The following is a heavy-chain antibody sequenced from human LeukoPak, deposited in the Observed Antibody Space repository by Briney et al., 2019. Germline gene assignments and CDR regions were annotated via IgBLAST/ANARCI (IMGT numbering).Heavy chain of an antibody. D-gene: IGHD3-3*01. J-gene: IGHJ4*02. CDR1: GGSISSSSYY. V-gene: IGHV4-39*07. CDR3: ARDALYYDFWSGYYLDY. Sequence: SETLSLTCTVSGGSISSSSYYWGWIRQPPGKGLEWIGSIYYSGSTYYNPSLKSRVTISVDTSKNQFSLKLSSVTAADTAVYYCARDALYYDFWSGYYLDYWGQGTLVTVSS. CDR2: IYYSGST.